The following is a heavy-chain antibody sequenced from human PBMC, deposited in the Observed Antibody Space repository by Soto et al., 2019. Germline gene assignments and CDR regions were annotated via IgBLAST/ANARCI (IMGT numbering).Heavy chain of an antibody. J-gene: IGHJ4*02. CDR1: GDSISGSPYF. V-gene: IGHV4-39*01. CDR2: VFYDGYT. Sequence: QLQLQESGPGLVMPSETLSLTCTVSGDSISGSPYFWGWIRQPPGKRLEWIGSVFYDGYTLYTPSRRSRVTISVDTSKNQFSLKLTSVAVADTATYFCARLQVAVTHYWGQGTLVTVSS. CDR3: ARLQVAVTHY. D-gene: IGHD2-15*01.